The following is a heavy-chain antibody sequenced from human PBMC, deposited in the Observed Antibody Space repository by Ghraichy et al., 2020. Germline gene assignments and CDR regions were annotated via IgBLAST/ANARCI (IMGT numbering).Heavy chain of an antibody. J-gene: IGHJ4*02. CDR1: GFTFGSDW. D-gene: IGHD6-19*01. CDR3: ARAVHREGPYLDY. CDR2: IKQDGSEK. V-gene: IGHV3-7*01. Sequence: GESLRLSCAASGFTFGSDWMTWVRQAPGKGLEWVGNIKQDGSEKYYVGSVKGRFSISRDNAKNSLYLQMNSLRDEDTAVYYCARAVHREGPYLDYWGQGTLVTVSS.